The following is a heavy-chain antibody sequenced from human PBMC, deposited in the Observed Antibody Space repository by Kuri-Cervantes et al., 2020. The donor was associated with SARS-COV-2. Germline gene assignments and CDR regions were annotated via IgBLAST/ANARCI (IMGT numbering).Heavy chain of an antibody. J-gene: IGHJ4*02. CDR2: INPSGGST. CDR3: ARVKYSSGWYVDY. CDR1: GYTFTSYY. Sequence: ASVKVSCKASGYTFTSYYMHWVRQAPGQGLEWMGIINPSGGSTSYAQKFQGRVTMTTDTSTSTAYMELRSLRSDDTAVYYCARVKYSSGWYVDYWGQGTLVTVSS. D-gene: IGHD6-19*01. V-gene: IGHV1-46*01.